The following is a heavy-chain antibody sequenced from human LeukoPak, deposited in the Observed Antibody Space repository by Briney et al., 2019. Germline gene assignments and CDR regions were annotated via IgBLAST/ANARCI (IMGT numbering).Heavy chain of an antibody. CDR1: GGSFSGYY. Sequence: SETLSLTCAVYGGSFSGYYWSWIRQPPGKGLEWIGEINHSGSTNYDPSLKSRVTISVDTSKNQFSLKLSSVTAADTAVYYCARGFAVVPSGNPYYYGMDVWGQGTTVTVSS. D-gene: IGHD2-2*01. CDR2: INHSGST. J-gene: IGHJ6*02. CDR3: ARGFAVVPSGNPYYYGMDV. V-gene: IGHV4-34*01.